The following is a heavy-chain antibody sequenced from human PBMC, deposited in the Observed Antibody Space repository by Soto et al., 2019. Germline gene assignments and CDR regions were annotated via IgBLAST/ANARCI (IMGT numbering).Heavy chain of an antibody. Sequence: QVQLVESGGGVVQPGRSLRLSCAASGFTFSSYGMHWVRQAPGKGLEWVAVISYDGSNKYYADSVKGRFTISRDNSKNTLYLQMNSPRAEDTAVYYCAKELAVTGLDYWGQGTLVTVSS. J-gene: IGHJ4*02. CDR1: GFTFSSYG. V-gene: IGHV3-30*18. CDR3: AKELAVTGLDY. CDR2: ISYDGSNK. D-gene: IGHD4-17*01.